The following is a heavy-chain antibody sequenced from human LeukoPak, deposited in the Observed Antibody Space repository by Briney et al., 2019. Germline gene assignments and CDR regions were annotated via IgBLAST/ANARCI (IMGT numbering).Heavy chain of an antibody. CDR1: GGSISSYY. CDR3: ARHRPYYYYGMDV. Sequence: SSETLSLTCTVSGGSISSYYWSWIRQPPGKGLEWIGYIYYSGSTNYNPSLKSRVTISVDTSKNQFSLKLSSVTAADTAVYYCARHRPYYYYGMDVWGQGTTVTVSS. J-gene: IGHJ6*02. V-gene: IGHV4-59*08. CDR2: IYYSGST.